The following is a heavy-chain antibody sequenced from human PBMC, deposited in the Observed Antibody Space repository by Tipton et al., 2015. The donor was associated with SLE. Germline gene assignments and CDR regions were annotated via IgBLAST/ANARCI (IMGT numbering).Heavy chain of an antibody. J-gene: IGHJ4*02. CDR2: IDPSDSDT. V-gene: IGHV5-51*03. D-gene: IGHD3-10*01. Sequence: QSGAEVKKPGESLKISCKTSGYSFTNSWIVWFRHMPGKGLECMGMIDPSDSDTRYNPSFQGHVSTSVDRSTTTAYLQWRSLKASDTAMYFCARRWVQTVFDYWGQGTLVTVSS. CDR3: ARRWVQTVFDY. CDR1: GYSFTNSW.